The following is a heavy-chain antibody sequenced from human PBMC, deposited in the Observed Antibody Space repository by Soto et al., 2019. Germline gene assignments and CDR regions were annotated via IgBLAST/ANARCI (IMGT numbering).Heavy chain of an antibody. CDR2: MNPNSGNT. J-gene: IGHJ5*02. Sequence: QVQLVQSGAEVKKPGASVKVSCKASGYTFTSYDINWVRQATGQGLEWMGWMNPNSGNTGYAQKFEXRVTMTRNTSISTAYRELSSLRSEDTAGYYCARERANRLDPWGQGTLVTVSS. CDR3: ARERANRLDP. CDR1: GYTFTSYD. V-gene: IGHV1-8*01.